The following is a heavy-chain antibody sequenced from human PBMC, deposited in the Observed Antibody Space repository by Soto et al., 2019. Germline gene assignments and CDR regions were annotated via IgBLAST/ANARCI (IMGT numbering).Heavy chain of an antibody. J-gene: IGHJ4*02. CDR2: ISHDGSNK. CDR3: ARGWLLQHFDY. CDR1: GFTFSSYA. D-gene: IGHD2-15*01. Sequence: QVQLVESGGGVVQPGRSLRLSCAASGFTFSSYAMHWVRQAPGKGLEWVAVISHDGSNKYYAEPVKGRFTFSRDNSKNTVYLHMNSLRTEDRAVYYGARGWLLQHFDYWGQGTLVTVSS. V-gene: IGHV3-30*04.